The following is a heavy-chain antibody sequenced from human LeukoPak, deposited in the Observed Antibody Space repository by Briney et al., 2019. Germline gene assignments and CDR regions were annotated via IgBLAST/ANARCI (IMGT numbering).Heavy chain of an antibody. V-gene: IGHV4-59*08. Sequence: PSETLSLTCTVSGGSISNYYWGWIRQPPGKGLEWIGYIYYSGRTRYNPSLKSPVTISVDTSKNQFSLRLSSVTAADTAVYYCARPRGYCSGGSCFDFDYWGQGTLVTVSS. D-gene: IGHD2-15*01. CDR1: GGSISNYY. CDR3: ARPRGYCSGGSCFDFDY. J-gene: IGHJ4*02. CDR2: IYYSGRT.